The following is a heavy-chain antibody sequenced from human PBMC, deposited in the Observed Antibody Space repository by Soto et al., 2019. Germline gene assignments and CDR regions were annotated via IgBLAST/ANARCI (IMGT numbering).Heavy chain of an antibody. V-gene: IGHV1-2*04. D-gene: IGHD3-10*01. CDR3: ARDAYYYGSGSYYKWSNYYYMDV. CDR2: INPNSGGT. J-gene: IGHJ6*03. Sequence: ASVKVSCKASGYTFTGYYMHWVRQAPGQGLEWMGWINPNSGGTNYAQKFQGWVTMTRDTSISTAYMELSRLRSDDTAVYYCARDAYYYGSGSYYKWSNYYYMDVWGKGTTVTVSS. CDR1: GYTFTGYY.